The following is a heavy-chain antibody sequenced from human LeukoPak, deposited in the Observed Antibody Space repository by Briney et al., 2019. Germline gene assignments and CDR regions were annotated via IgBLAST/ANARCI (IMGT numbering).Heavy chain of an antibody. J-gene: IGHJ5*02. Sequence: SETLSLTCTVSGGSISSYYWSWIRQPPGKGLEWIGYIYYSGSTNYNPSLKSRVTISVDTSKNQFSLKLSSVTAVYTGVYYCARDGYYYDSSGYYPWGQGTLVTVSS. CDR1: GGSISSYY. D-gene: IGHD3-22*01. CDR3: ARDGYYYDSSGYYP. CDR2: IYYSGST. V-gene: IGHV4-59*01.